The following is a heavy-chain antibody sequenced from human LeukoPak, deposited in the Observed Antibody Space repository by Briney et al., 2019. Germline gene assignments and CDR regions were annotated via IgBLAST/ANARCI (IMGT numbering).Heavy chain of an antibody. Sequence: GRSLRLSCAASGFTFSSYGMHWVRQAPGKGLEWVAVISYDGSNKYYADSVKGRFTISRDNSKNTLYLQMNSLRAEDTAVYYCAKDQYVSGSFGVWYYYGMDVWGQGTTVTVSS. CDR1: GFTFSSYG. CDR2: ISYDGSNK. CDR3: AKDQYVSGSFGVWYYYGMDV. D-gene: IGHD3-10*01. J-gene: IGHJ6*02. V-gene: IGHV3-30*18.